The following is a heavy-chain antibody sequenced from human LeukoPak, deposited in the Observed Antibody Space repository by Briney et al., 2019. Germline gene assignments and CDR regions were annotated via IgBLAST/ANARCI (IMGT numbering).Heavy chain of an antibody. CDR1: GYTFTSYG. CDR3: ARVGVVVVPAAVGRTQLWFDP. D-gene: IGHD2-2*01. J-gene: IGHJ5*02. V-gene: IGHV1-18*01. CDR2: ISAYNGNT. Sequence: ASVKVSCKASGYTFTSYGISWVRQAPGQGREWMGWISAYNGNTNYAQKLPGRVTMTTETSTSTAYMELRSLRSDDTAVYYCARVGVVVVPAAVGRTQLWFDPWGQGTLVTVSS.